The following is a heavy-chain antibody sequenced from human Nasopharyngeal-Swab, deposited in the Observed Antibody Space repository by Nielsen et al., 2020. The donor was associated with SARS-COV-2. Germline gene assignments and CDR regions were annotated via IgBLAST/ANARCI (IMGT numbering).Heavy chain of an antibody. CDR3: ATGWNFDY. CDR2: ISYDGSNK. D-gene: IGHD6-19*01. CDR1: GFTFSSYG. Sequence: GSLLKISCAASGFTFSSYGMHWVRQAPGKGLEWVAVISYDGSNKYYADSVKGRFTISRDNSKNTLYLQMNSLRAEDTAVYYCATGWNFDYWGQGTLVTVSS. V-gene: IGHV3-30*03. J-gene: IGHJ4*02.